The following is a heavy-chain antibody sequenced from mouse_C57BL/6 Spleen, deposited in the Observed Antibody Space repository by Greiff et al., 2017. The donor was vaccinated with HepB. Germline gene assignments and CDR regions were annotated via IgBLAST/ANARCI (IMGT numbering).Heavy chain of an antibody. CDR2: INPNNGGT. V-gene: IGHV1-22*01. Sequence: EVQLQQSGPELVKPGASVKMSCKASGYTFTDYNMHWVKQSHGKSLEWIGYINPNNGGTSYNQKFKGKATLTANTSSSTAYMELRSLTSEDSAVYYCARSRIGLPCFDYWGQGTTLTVSA. D-gene: IGHD2-4*01. CDR1: GYTFTDYN. CDR3: ARSRIGLPCFDY. J-gene: IGHJ2*01.